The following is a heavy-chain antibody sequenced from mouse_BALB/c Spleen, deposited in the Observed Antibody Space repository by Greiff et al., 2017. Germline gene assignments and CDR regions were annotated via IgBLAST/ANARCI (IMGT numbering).Heavy chain of an antibody. CDR3: ARSYDYDGYYAMDY. Sequence: EVQGVESGGGLVQPGGSRKLSCAASGFTFSSFGMHWVRQAPEKGLEWVAYISSGSSTIYYADTVKGRFTISRDNPKNTLFLQMTSLRSEDTAMYYCARSYDYDGYYAMDYWGQGTSVTVSS. J-gene: IGHJ4*01. CDR1: GFTFSSFG. CDR2: ISSGSSTI. V-gene: IGHV5-17*02. D-gene: IGHD2-4*01.